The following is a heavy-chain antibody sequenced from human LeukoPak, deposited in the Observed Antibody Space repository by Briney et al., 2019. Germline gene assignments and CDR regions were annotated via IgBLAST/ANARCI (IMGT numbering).Heavy chain of an antibody. J-gene: IGHJ5*02. Sequence: GGSLRLSCADSGFTFSSYAMSWVRQAAGKGLEWVSAISGSGGSTYYADSVKGRFTISRDNSKNTLYLQMNSLRAEDTAVYYCARGSRRYSSSGVGWFDPWGQGTLVTVSS. V-gene: IGHV3-23*01. CDR1: GFTFSSYA. CDR3: ARGSRRYSSSGVGWFDP. D-gene: IGHD6-6*01. CDR2: ISGSGGST.